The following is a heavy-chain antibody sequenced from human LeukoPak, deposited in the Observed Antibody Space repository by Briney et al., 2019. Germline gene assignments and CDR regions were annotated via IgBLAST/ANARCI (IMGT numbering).Heavy chain of an antibody. J-gene: IGHJ5*02. CDR1: GYTFTGYY. CDR3: ATITQDWEKNH. Sequence: ASVKVSCKASGYTFTGYYMYWVRQAPGQGLEWMGWINPNSGGTNYAQKFQGRVTMTRDTSINTAHMELSSLRSDDTAVYYCATITQDWEKNHWGQGTLVTVSS. V-gene: IGHV1-2*02. CDR2: INPNSGGT. D-gene: IGHD3/OR15-3a*01.